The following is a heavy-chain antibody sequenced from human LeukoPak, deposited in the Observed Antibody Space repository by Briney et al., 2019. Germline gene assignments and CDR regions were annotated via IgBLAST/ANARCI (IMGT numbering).Heavy chain of an antibody. CDR1: GFTFSEYA. CDR3: ARVFLERLTSGYFDN. CDR2: ISYDGRQK. J-gene: IGHJ4*02. Sequence: GGSERLSCAASGFTFSEYAMHCVRQAPGKGLEWVAVISYDGRQKYYGDSVKGRFTISRDNPKNTLYLKMNSLRDDDTAVYYCARVFLERLTSGYFDNWGQGTLVTVS. D-gene: IGHD3-3*01. V-gene: IGHV3-30-3*01.